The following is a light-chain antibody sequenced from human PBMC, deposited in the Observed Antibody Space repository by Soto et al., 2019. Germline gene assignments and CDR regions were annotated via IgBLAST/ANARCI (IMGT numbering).Light chain of an antibody. J-gene: IGKJ1*01. CDR1: QSIVAW. CDR3: QQYYIYPWT. V-gene: IGKV1-5*01. CDR2: DAS. Sequence: DIQMTQSPSTLSASVGDRVIITCRASQSIVAWLAWYQQKPGKAPKLLIFDASNLESGVPLRFSGSGSGTEFTLTISSLQPDDFATYYCQQYYIYPWTFGQGTKVDIK.